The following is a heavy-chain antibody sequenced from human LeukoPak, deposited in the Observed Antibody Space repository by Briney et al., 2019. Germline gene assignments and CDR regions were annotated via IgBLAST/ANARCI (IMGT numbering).Heavy chain of an antibody. CDR3: ARDPWAWFGERTSLSYFDH. CDR1: GYTFTSYA. J-gene: IGHJ4*02. D-gene: IGHD3-10*01. CDR2: INTNTGNP. V-gene: IGHV7-4-1*02. Sequence: VASVKVSCKASGYTFTSYAMNWVRQAPGQGLEWMGWINTNTGNPTYAQGFTGRFVFSLDTSVSTAYLQISSLKAEDTAVYYCARDPWAWFGERTSLSYFDHWGQGTLVTVSS.